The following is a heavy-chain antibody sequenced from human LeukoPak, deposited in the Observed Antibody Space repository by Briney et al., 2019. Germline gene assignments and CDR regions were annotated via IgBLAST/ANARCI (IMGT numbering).Heavy chain of an antibody. Sequence: SVKVSCKASGDTFSSYAISWVRQAPGQGLEWMGGIIPIFGAPNYAQKFQGRVTITADESTSTAYMELSSLRSEDTAVYYCARCYDLWSGYYRWLDPWGQGTLVTVSS. CDR1: GDTFSSYA. V-gene: IGHV1-69*13. CDR2: IIPIFGAP. CDR3: ARCYDLWSGYYRWLDP. J-gene: IGHJ5*02. D-gene: IGHD3-3*01.